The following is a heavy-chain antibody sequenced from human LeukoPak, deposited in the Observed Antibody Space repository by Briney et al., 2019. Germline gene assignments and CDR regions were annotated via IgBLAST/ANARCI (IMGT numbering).Heavy chain of an antibody. J-gene: IGHJ6*04. CDR2: TYYSGST. D-gene: IGHD2-21*02. V-gene: IGHV4-30-4*07. CDR1: GGSISSGGYS. Sequence: SETLSLTCAVSGGSISSGGYSWSWIRQPPGKGLEWIGYTYYSGSTYYNPSLKSRVTISVDTSKNQFSLKLSSVTAADTAVYYCAKGDFYKMDVWGKGTTVTVSS. CDR3: AKGDFYKMDV.